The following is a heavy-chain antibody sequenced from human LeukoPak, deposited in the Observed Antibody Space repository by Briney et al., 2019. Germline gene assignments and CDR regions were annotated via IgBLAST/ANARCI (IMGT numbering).Heavy chain of an antibody. CDR2: IYYSGST. J-gene: IGHJ5*02. CDR1: GGSISSSSYY. D-gene: IGHD3-10*01. Sequence: SETLSLTCTVSGGSISSSSYYWGWIRQPPGKGLEWIATIYYSGSTYYNPSLKSRVTISIDTSKNQFSLKLSSMTAADTAVYYCARVVRGVEAGTGFDPWGQGTLVTVSS. V-gene: IGHV4-39*07. CDR3: ARVVRGVEAGTGFDP.